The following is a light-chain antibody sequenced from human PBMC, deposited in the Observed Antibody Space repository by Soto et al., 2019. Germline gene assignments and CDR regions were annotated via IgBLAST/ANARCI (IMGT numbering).Light chain of an antibody. CDR2: ATS. Sequence: EIVLTQSPATLSVSPGERATLSCRASQSVGNNFAWYQQKPVQAPRLLIFATSTRDTGVPARFRGSGSGTEFTLTLSSLQSEDCAVYYCQQYGDWPLTFGGGAKVEIE. V-gene: IGKV3-15*01. CDR3: QQYGDWPLT. CDR1: QSVGNN. J-gene: IGKJ4*01.